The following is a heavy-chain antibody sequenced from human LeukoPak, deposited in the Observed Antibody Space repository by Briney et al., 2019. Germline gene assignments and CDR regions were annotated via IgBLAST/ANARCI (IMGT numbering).Heavy chain of an antibody. V-gene: IGHV4-59*01. J-gene: IGHJ4*02. Sequence: PSETLSLTCTVSGGSISSYYWSWIRQPPGKGLEWIGYIYYSGSTNYNPSLKSRVTISVDTSKNQFSLKLSAVTAADTAVYYCARGGRSSSGSEGLFDYWGQGTLVTVSS. CDR2: IYYSGST. CDR1: GGSISSYY. D-gene: IGHD6-13*01. CDR3: ARGGRSSSGSEGLFDY.